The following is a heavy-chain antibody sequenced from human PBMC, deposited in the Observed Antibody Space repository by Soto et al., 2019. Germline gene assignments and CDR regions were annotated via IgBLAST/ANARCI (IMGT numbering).Heavy chain of an antibody. Sequence: QVQLVQSGAEVKKPGASVKVSCKASGYTFTSYGISWVRQAPGQGLEWMGWISAYNGNTNYAQKLQGRVTMTTDTSTSTAYMELRSLRSVDTAVYYCARASCSGGICYSYYVDYWGQGTLVTVSS. CDR2: ISAYNGNT. J-gene: IGHJ4*02. CDR3: ARASCSGGICYSYYVDY. V-gene: IGHV1-18*01. D-gene: IGHD2-15*01. CDR1: GYTFTSYG.